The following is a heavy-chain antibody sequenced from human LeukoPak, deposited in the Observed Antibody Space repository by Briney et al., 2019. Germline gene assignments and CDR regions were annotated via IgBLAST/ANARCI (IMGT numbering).Heavy chain of an antibody. V-gene: IGHV4-61*02. CDR3: AKDSSGWFLAYFDY. D-gene: IGHD6-19*01. Sequence: PSQTLSLTCVVSGGSISRGGYYWNWIRQPAGKGLEWMGRIYNSGSTNYNPSLKSRVTISADMSRNQLSLLLTSVTAADTAVYYCAKDSSGWFLAYFDYWGQGTLVTVSS. CDR1: GGSISRGGYY. J-gene: IGHJ4*02. CDR2: IYNSGST.